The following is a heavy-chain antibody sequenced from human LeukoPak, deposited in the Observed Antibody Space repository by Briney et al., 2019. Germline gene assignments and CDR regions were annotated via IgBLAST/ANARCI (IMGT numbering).Heavy chain of an antibody. CDR3: AKALDGSGYNRLDY. V-gene: IGHV3-23*01. CDR2: IIGIGGST. D-gene: IGHD3-3*01. Sequence: GGSLRLSCAASGFTFSNYAMSWVRQAPGKGLEGVSAIIGIGGSTYYADSVKGRFTISRDNSKNTPHLYMNSLRAEDTAVYYSAKALDGSGYNRLDYWGQGTLVTVSS. CDR1: GFTFSNYA. J-gene: IGHJ4*02.